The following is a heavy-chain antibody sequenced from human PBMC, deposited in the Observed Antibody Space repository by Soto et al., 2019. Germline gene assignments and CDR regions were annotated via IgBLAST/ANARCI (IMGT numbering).Heavy chain of an antibody. V-gene: IGHV4-59*12. Sequence: SETLSLTCTVSGGSIDGYNCAWIRQSPGKALEWVGYVYDNGDSSYNPSLKSRLTLSMDTSKSQFSLRLNSVTPEDTAVYYCTRNRNWANGYWGQGTLVTVS. CDR3: TRNRNWANGY. D-gene: IGHD1-7*01. CDR2: VYDNGDS. CDR1: GGSIDGYN. J-gene: IGHJ4*02.